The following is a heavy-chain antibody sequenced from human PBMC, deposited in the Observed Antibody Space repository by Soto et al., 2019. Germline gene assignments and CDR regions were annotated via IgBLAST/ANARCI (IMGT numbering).Heavy chain of an antibody. J-gene: IGHJ4*02. CDR2: IRSKANSYAT. D-gene: IGHD3-22*01. CDR1: GFTFSGSA. CDR3: IRNDSGYFSSLDY. Sequence: GGSLRLSCAASGFTFSGSAMHWVRQASGKGLEWVGRIRSKANSYATAYAASVKGRFTISRDDSKNTAYLQMNSLKTEDTAVYYCIRNDSGYFSSLDYCGQGTLVTVSS. V-gene: IGHV3-73*01.